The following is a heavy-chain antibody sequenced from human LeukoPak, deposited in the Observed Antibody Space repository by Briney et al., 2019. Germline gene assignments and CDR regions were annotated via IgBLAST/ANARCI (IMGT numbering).Heavy chain of an antibody. V-gene: IGHV1-24*01. D-gene: IGHD1-7*01. CDR1: GYTLTELS. CDR3: ATVVYLELRNWFDP. J-gene: IGHJ5*02. Sequence: GASVKVSCKVSGYTLTELSMHWVRQAPGKGLEWMGGFGPEDGETIYAQKFQGRVTMTEDTSTDTAYMELSSLRSEDTAVYYCATVVYLELRNWFDPWGQGTLVTVSS. CDR2: FGPEDGET.